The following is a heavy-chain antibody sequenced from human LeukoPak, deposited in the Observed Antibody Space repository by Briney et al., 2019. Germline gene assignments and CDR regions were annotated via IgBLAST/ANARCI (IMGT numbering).Heavy chain of an antibody. V-gene: IGHV1-8*01. Sequence: ASVKVSCKASGYTFTSYDINWVRQATGQGLEWVGWMNPNSGNTGYAQKFQGRVTMTRNTSISTAYMELSSLRSEDTAVYYCARGAERFGELLSYYGMDVWGQGTTVTVSS. CDR3: ARGAERFGELLSYYGMDV. CDR2: MNPNSGNT. J-gene: IGHJ6*02. CDR1: GYTFTSYD. D-gene: IGHD3-10*01.